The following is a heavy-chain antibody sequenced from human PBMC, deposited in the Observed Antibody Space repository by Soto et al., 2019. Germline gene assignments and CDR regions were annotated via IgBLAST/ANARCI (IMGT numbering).Heavy chain of an antibody. D-gene: IGHD2-15*01. J-gene: IGHJ4*02. Sequence: GGSLRLSCAASGFTFSSYGMHWVRQAPGKGLEWVAVIWYDGSNKYYAVSLKGRFTISRDNSKNTLFLQLNSLRAEDMAVFYCARDGYCSGGSCYSVPVFDYWGQGTLVTVSS. CDR1: GFTFSSYG. V-gene: IGHV3-33*01. CDR3: ARDGYCSGGSCYSVPVFDY. CDR2: IWYDGSNK.